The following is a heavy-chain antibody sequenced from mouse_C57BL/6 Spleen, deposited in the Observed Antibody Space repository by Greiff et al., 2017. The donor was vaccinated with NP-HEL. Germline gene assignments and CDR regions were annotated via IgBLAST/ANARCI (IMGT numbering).Heavy chain of an antibody. CDR3: ARADSNYPFAY. CDR2: INPGSGGT. V-gene: IGHV1-54*01. CDR1: GYAFTNYL. Sequence: QVQLKESGAELVRPGTSVKVSCKASGYAFTNYLIEWVKQRPGQGLEWIGVINPGSGGTNYNEKFKGKATLTADKSSSTAYMQLSSLTSEDSAVYFCARADSNYPFAYWGQGTLVTVSA. J-gene: IGHJ3*01. D-gene: IGHD2-5*01.